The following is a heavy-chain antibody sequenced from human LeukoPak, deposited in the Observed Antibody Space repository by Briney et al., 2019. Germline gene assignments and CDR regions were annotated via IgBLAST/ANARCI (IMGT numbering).Heavy chain of an antibody. J-gene: IGHJ4*02. CDR3: AKDRDSSGRYFDY. V-gene: IGHV3-23*01. Sequence: GGSLRLSCAASGFTFNNYAMSWVRQAPGKGLEWVSAISDNGGDTKYADSVKGRFTISRDNSKNTLYLQMNSLRAEDTAVYYCAKDRDSSGRYFDYWGQGTLVTVSS. D-gene: IGHD3-22*01. CDR1: GFTFNNYA. CDR2: ISDNGGDT.